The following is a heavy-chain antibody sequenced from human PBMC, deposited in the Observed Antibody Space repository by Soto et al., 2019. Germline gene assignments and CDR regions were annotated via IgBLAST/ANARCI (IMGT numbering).Heavy chain of an antibody. V-gene: IGHV1-69*13. CDR1: GGTFRSYA. CDR2: IIPIFGTA. CDR3: ARDPGSHGVSSGWSDY. Sequence: SLKVSCHASGGTFRSYAIICVRQAPGQGLGWMGGIIPIFGTANYAQKFQGRVTITADESTSTAYMELSSLRSEDTAVYYCARDPGSHGVSSGWSDYWGQGTLVTVSS. J-gene: IGHJ4*02. D-gene: IGHD6-19*01.